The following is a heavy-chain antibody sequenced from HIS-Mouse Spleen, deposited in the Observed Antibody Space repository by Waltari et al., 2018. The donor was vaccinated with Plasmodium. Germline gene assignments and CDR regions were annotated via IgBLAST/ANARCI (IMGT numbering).Heavy chain of an antibody. Sequence: QVQLVQSGAEVKKPGASVKVSCKASGYTFTAYYMHSVRQAPGQGLEWMGWINPNSGGTNYEQKFQGRVTMTRDTSISTAYMELSRLRSDDTAVYYCARDLAAAGHFDYWGQGTLVTVSS. D-gene: IGHD6-13*01. J-gene: IGHJ4*02. CDR1: GYTFTAYY. CDR2: INPNSGGT. CDR3: ARDLAAAGHFDY. V-gene: IGHV1-2*02.